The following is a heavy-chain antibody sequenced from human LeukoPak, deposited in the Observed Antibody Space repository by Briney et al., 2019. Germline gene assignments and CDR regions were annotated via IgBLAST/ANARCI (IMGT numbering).Heavy chain of an antibody. CDR3: ARAPRGRDYYYGMDV. D-gene: IGHD3-10*01. Sequence: GESLKISCKGSEYSFTSYWIGWVRQMPGKGLEWMGIIYPGDSDTRYSPSFQGQVTISADKSISTAYLQWSSLKASDTAMYYCARAPRGRDYYYGMDVWGQGTTVTVSS. V-gene: IGHV5-51*01. CDR1: EYSFTSYW. CDR2: IYPGDSDT. J-gene: IGHJ6*02.